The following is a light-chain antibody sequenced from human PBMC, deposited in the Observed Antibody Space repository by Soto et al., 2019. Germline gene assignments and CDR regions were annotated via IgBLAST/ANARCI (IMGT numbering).Light chain of an antibody. V-gene: IGLV1-40*01. Sequence: QSVLTQPRSVSGSPGQSVTISCTGTSSDVGGYNYVHWYQQLPGTVPKLLIYRNTYRPSGVPDRFSGSRSATSASLTITGLQTEDEADYYCQSYDRSLSGYVFGTGTKVTVL. CDR3: QSYDRSLSGYV. J-gene: IGLJ1*01. CDR1: SSDVGGYNY. CDR2: RNT.